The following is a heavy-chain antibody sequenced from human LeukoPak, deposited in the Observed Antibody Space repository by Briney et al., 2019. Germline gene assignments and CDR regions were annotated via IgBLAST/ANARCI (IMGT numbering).Heavy chain of an antibody. Sequence: PGGSLRLSCAASGFTFSSYAMSWVRQAPGKGLEWVSLISGSGGSTYYADSVKGRFTISRDNAKNSLYLQMNSLRAEDTAVYYCARGIHRRVPKENFEYWGQGTLVTVSS. CDR3: ARGIHRRVPKENFEY. D-gene: IGHD4/OR15-4a*01. V-gene: IGHV3-23*01. CDR2: ISGSGGST. J-gene: IGHJ4*02. CDR1: GFTFSSYA.